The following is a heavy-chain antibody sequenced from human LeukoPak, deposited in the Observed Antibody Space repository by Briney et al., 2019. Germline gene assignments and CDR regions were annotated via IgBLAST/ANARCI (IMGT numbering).Heavy chain of an antibody. CDR3: ARVGRGLYSMDV. J-gene: IGHJ6*02. D-gene: IGHD3-10*01. CDR1: GFTFSIHV. V-gene: IGHV3-48*02. CDR2: IINSGGTI. Sequence: SGGSLRLSCAASGFTFSIHVMNWVRQTPGKGLEWVSYIINSGGTIYYADSVQGRFTISRDNAKNSLYLQMNSLRDEDTAVYYCARVGRGLYSMDVWSQGTTVTVSS.